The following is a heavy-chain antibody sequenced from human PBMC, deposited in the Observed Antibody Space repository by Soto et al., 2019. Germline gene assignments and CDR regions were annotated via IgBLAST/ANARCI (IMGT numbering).Heavy chain of an antibody. CDR1: GGTFSSYA. J-gene: IGHJ6*02. CDR2: IIPIFGTA. V-gene: IGHV1-69*13. D-gene: IGHD6-19*01. Sequence: SVKVSCKASGGTFSSYAISCVRQAPGQGLEWMGGIIPIFGTANYAQKFQGRVTITADESTSTAYMELSSLRSEDTAVYYCASPPNESSAYYCGMDVWGQGTTVTVSS. CDR3: ASPPNESSAYYCGMDV.